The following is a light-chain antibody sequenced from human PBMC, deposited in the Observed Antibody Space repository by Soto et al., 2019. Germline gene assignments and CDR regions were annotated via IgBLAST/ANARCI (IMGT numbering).Light chain of an antibody. CDR1: SSDVGGYNY. V-gene: IGLV2-14*01. Sequence: QSALTQPASVSGSPGQSITISCTGTSSDVGGYNYVSWYQQHPGKAPKLMIYEVSNRPSGFSNRFSGSKSGNTASLTISGLQAEDEADYYCSSYTSSSPLVFGTGTKLTVL. J-gene: IGLJ1*01. CDR2: EVS. CDR3: SSYTSSSPLV.